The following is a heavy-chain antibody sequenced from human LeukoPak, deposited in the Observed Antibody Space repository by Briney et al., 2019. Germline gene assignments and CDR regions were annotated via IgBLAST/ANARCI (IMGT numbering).Heavy chain of an antibody. CDR2: IKSEADGGTV. CDR3: TTDHLFLQH. J-gene: IGHJ1*01. CDR1: GFNLSNAW. Sequence: GGSLRLSCESSGFNLSNAWMSWVRQTPGQGLEWVGRIKSEADGGTVHYAAPVKGRFNISRDDSTGTLFLQMNSLQAADTAVYYCTTDHLFLQHWGQGILVTVSS. D-gene: IGHD2/OR15-2a*01. V-gene: IGHV3-15*01.